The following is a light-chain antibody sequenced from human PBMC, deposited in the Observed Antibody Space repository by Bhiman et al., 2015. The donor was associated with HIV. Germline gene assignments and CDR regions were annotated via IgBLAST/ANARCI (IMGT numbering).Light chain of an antibody. Sequence: SYELTQPPSVSVSPGQTASITCSADKLGDKYACWYQQKPGQSPVLVIYQDSKRPSGIPERFSGSNSGNTATPTISGTQSMDEADYYCQAWDSSTHVIFGGGTKLTVL. CDR1: KLGDKY. CDR3: QAWDSSTHVI. CDR2: QDS. V-gene: IGLV3-1*01. J-gene: IGLJ2*01.